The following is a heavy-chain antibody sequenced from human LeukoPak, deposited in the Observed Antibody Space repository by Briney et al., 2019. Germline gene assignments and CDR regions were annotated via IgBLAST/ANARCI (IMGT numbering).Heavy chain of an antibody. Sequence: SETLSLTCAVSGGSISSGGYSWSWIRQPPGKGLEWIGYIYHSGSTYYNPSLKSRVTISVDTSENHFSLKLSSVTAADTAVYYCARGGGSGYYNNWFDPWGQGTLVTVSS. J-gene: IGHJ5*02. CDR3: ARGGGSGYYNNWFDP. D-gene: IGHD3-22*01. CDR1: GGSISSGGYS. CDR2: IYHSGST. V-gene: IGHV4-30-2*01.